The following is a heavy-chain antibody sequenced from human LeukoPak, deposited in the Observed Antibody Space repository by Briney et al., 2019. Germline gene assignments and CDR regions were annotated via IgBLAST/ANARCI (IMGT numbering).Heavy chain of an antibody. D-gene: IGHD2-2*01. CDR3: ARRGYCSSTSCHYFDS. CDR1: GGSISSSSYY. Sequence: SETLSLTCTVSGGSISSSSYYWGWIRQPPGKGLEWIGSIYYSGNTYYNPSLKSRVTISVDTSKNQFSLKLSSVTAADTAVYYCARRGYCSSTSCHYFDSWGQGTLVTVSS. J-gene: IGHJ4*02. V-gene: IGHV4-39*01. CDR2: IYYSGNT.